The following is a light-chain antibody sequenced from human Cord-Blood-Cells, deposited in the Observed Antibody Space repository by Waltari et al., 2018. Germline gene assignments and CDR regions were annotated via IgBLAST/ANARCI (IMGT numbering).Light chain of an antibody. J-gene: IGKJ1*01. CDR1: QSVSSN. V-gene: IGKV3-15*01. CDR2: GAP. Sequence: EIVMTQSPATLSVSPGQRATLSCRASQSVSSNLAWYQQKPGQAPRLLIYGAPTRATGSPARLSGSGSGTEFTRTISSLQSEEFAVYCCQQYNNWPPWTFGQGTKVEIK. CDR3: QQYNNWPPWT.